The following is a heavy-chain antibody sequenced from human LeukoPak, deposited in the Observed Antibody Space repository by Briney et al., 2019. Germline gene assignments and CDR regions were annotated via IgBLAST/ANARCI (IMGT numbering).Heavy chain of an antibody. V-gene: IGHV4-61*02. D-gene: IGHD3-22*01. CDR1: GGSISSGSYY. J-gene: IGHJ3*02. CDR3: ASPLGYYDSSGYWGLRAFDI. Sequence: SETLSLTCTVSGGSISSGSYYWSWIRQPAGKGLEWIGRIYTSGSTNYNPSLKSRVTISVDTSKNQFFLKLSSVTAADTAVYYCASPLGYYDSSGYWGLRAFDIWGQGTMVTVSS. CDR2: IYTSGST.